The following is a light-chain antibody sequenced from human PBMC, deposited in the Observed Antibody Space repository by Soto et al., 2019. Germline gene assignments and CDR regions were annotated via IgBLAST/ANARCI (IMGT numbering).Light chain of an antibody. CDR2: VAS. J-gene: IGKJ1*01. CDR3: QQYNTYSWT. CDR1: QSISTY. V-gene: IGKV1-39*01. Sequence: DIQMTQSPSSLSASVGDRVTITCRASQSISTYLHWYQQKPGKAPNLLIYVASTLQSGVPSRFSGSGSGTDFTLTISSLQPDDFATYYCQQYNTYSWTFGQGTKVDIK.